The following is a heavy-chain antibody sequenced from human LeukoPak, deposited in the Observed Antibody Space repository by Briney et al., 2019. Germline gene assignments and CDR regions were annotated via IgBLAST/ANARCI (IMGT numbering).Heavy chain of an antibody. CDR1: GGSISSSSYY. CDR2: IYYSGST. J-gene: IGHJ3*02. Sequence: SETLSLTCTVSGGSISSSSYYWGWIRQPPGKGLEWIGSIYYSGSTYYNPSLKSRVTISVDTSKNQFSLKLSSVTAADTAVYYCARAVSSKAYFNYDSSGRGAFDIWGQGTMVTVSS. CDR3: ARAVSSKAYFNYDSSGRGAFDI. V-gene: IGHV4-39*07. D-gene: IGHD3-22*01.